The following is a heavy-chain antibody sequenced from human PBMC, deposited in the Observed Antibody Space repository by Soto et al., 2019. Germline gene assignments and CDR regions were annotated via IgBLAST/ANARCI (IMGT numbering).Heavy chain of an antibody. CDR1: GYTFTRYD. CDR2: MNPNSGNT. Sequence: QVQLVQSGAEVKKPGALVKVSCKASGYTFTRYDINWVRQATGQGLEWMGWMNPNSGNTGYAQKFQGRVTMTRNTSISTAYMELSSLRSEDTAVYYCARGRTVYYYYGMDVWGQGTTVTVSS. D-gene: IGHD1-1*01. V-gene: IGHV1-8*01. CDR3: ARGRTVYYYYGMDV. J-gene: IGHJ6*02.